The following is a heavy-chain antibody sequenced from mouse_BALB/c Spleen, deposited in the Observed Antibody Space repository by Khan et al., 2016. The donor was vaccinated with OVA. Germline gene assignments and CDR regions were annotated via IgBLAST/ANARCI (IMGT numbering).Heavy chain of an antibody. V-gene: IGHV5-9-3*01. D-gene: IGHD1-1*01. Sequence: EVELVESGGDLVKPGGSLKLSCAASGFTFSDYGMSWVRQTPEKRLEWVATISSGGSFTCYLDSVKGRFTISRDSAKNTLYLQMSSLRSEDTAMYYCTRTPGYYGSNYFDQWGQGTSLTVSS. J-gene: IGHJ2*03. CDR3: TRTPGYYGSNYFDQ. CDR1: GFTFSDYG. CDR2: ISSGGSFT.